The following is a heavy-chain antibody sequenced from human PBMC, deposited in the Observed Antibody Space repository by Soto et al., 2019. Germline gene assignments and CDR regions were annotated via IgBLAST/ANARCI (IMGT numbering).Heavy chain of an antibody. CDR3: ARDARYASSWYGLDV. D-gene: IGHD6-13*01. Sequence: ESVGGLVKPGGSLRLSCVASGFTFSDYYMNWIRQAPGKGLEWVAYITSSGQSVFYAESVKGRFTVSRDNSKNSMYLQMDSLRADDTAIYYCARDARYASSWYGLDVWGQGTTVTVSS. V-gene: IGHV3-11*01. CDR2: ITSSGQSV. J-gene: IGHJ6*02. CDR1: GFTFSDYY.